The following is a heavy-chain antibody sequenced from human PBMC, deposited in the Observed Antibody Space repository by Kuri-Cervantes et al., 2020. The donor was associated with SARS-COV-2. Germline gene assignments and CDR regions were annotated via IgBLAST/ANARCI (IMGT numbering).Heavy chain of an antibody. Sequence: GESLKISCAASGFTFSSYSMNRVRQAPGKGLEWVSSISSSSSYIYYADSVKGRFTISRDNAKNSLYLQMNSLRAEDTAVYYCAREIWYSSSLHYFDYWGQGTLVTVSS. CDR3: AREIWYSSSLHYFDY. J-gene: IGHJ4*02. CDR1: GFTFSSYS. V-gene: IGHV3-21*01. CDR2: ISSSSSYI. D-gene: IGHD6-13*01.